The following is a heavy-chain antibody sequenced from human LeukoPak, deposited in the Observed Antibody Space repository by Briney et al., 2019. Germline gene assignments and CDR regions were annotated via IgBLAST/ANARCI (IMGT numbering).Heavy chain of an antibody. CDR3: ARHFYSFRITIFGAHPGQVGY. Sequence: ASVKVSCKASGYTFAGYYMHWVRQAPGQGLEWMGRINPNSGGTNYAQKFQGRVTMTRDTSISTAYMELSRLRSDDTAVYYCARHFYSFRITIFGAHPGQVGYWGQGTLVTVSS. J-gene: IGHJ4*02. CDR2: INPNSGGT. CDR1: GYTFAGYY. D-gene: IGHD3-3*01. V-gene: IGHV1-2*06.